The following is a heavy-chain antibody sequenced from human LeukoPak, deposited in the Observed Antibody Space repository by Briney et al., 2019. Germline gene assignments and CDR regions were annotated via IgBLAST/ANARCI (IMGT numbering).Heavy chain of an antibody. CDR3: ARDYYYASGSPSFGY. CDR2: INPNSGGT. CDR1: GYTFTGYY. V-gene: IGHV1-2*02. Sequence: ASVKVSCKASGYTFTGYYIHWVRQAPGQGLEWMGRINPNSGGTDYAQKFQGRVTMTGEKSISTAYMELTRLRSDDTAVFYCARDYYYASGSPSFGYWGQGTLVTVSS. D-gene: IGHD3-10*01. J-gene: IGHJ4*02.